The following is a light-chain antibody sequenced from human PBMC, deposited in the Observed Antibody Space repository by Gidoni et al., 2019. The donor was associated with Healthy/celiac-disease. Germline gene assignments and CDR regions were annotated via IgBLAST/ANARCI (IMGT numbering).Light chain of an antibody. J-gene: IGKJ1*01. CDR2: WAS. V-gene: IGKV4-1*01. CDR1: QSVLYISNNKNY. CDR3: QQYYSTPRT. Sequence: DIVMTQSPDSLAVSLGERATINCKSSQSVLYISNNKNYLAWYQQKPGQPPKLLIYWASTRESGVPDRFSGSGSGTDFTLTSSSLQAEDVAVYYCQQYYSTPRTFGQGTEVEIK.